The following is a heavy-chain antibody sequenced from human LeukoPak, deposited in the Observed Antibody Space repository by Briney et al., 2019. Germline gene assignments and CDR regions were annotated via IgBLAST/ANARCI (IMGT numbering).Heavy chain of an antibody. Sequence: GGSLRLSCAASGFTFSSCAMTWVRQAPGKGLEWVSTITGSGQTAYYSYSVKGRFTISRDKSKDPVFLQMGSLRGEDTAVYYCAKTTARYSSGRYPGWAVDYWGQGTLVTVSS. V-gene: IGHV3-23*01. CDR1: GFTFSSCA. J-gene: IGHJ4*02. CDR3: AKTTARYSSGRYPGWAVDY. D-gene: IGHD6-19*01. CDR2: ITGSGQTA.